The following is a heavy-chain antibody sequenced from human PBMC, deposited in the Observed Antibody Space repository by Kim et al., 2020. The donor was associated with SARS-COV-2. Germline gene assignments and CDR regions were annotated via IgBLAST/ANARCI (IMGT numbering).Heavy chain of an antibody. Sequence: LKSRVTISVDTSKNQFALKLSSVTAADTAVYYCARATRQRLVNYYYYMDVWGKGTTVTVSS. D-gene: IGHD6-19*01. CDR3: ARATRQRLVNYYYYMDV. V-gene: IGHV4-34*01. J-gene: IGHJ6*03.